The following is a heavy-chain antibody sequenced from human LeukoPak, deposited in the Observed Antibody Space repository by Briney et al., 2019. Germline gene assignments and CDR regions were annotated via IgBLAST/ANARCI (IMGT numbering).Heavy chain of an antibody. D-gene: IGHD1-1*01. Sequence: SQTLSLTCTVSGGSISSGGYYWSWIRQHPGKGLEWIGYIYYSGSTYYNPSLKSRVTISVDTSKNQFSLKLSSLTAADTAVYYCARVDDGEPSYFDYWGQGTLVTVSS. V-gene: IGHV4-31*03. CDR1: GGSISSGGYY. CDR3: ARVDDGEPSYFDY. J-gene: IGHJ4*02. CDR2: IYYSGST.